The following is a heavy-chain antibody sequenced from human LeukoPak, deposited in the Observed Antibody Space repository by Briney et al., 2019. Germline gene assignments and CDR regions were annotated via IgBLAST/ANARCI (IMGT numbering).Heavy chain of an antibody. Sequence: GGSLRLSCTASGFPFRNHAMTWVRQAPGKGLEWVSLISWDGGSTYYADSVKGRFTISRDNSKNSLYLQMNSLRTEDTALYYCAKDISGYSSSWAFDYWGQGTLVTVSS. CDR2: ISWDGGST. J-gene: IGHJ4*02. V-gene: IGHV3-43*01. CDR3: AKDISGYSSSWAFDY. CDR1: GFPFRNHA. D-gene: IGHD6-6*01.